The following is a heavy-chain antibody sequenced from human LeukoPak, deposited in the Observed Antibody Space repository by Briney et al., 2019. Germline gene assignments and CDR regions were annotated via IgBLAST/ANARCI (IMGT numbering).Heavy chain of an antibody. V-gene: IGHV3-7*01. Sequence: GGSLRLSCVASGFTFSSRDWMTWVRQAPGKGLEWVANIKQDGSEKNYVDSVKGRFTISRDNAKNSLYLQMNSLRAEDAAVYYCARRYMATSAEDFDYWGQGTLVTVSS. D-gene: IGHD5-24*01. CDR1: GFTFSSRDW. CDR2: IKQDGSEK. CDR3: ARRYMATSAEDFDY. J-gene: IGHJ4*02.